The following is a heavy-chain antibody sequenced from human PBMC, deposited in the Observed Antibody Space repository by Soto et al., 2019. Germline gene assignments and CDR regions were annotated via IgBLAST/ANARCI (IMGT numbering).Heavy chain of an antibody. CDR1: GGTFSSYA. D-gene: IGHD2-2*01. CDR2: IIPIFGTA. CDR3: AREGNQLLFDY. Sequence: QVQLVQSGAEVKKPGSSVKVSCKASGGTFSSYAISWVRQAPGQGLEWMGGIIPIFGTANYAQKFQGRVTITAGEYRNEAYMELSSLRSEDTAVYYCAREGNQLLFDYWGQGTLVTVSS. V-gene: IGHV1-69*01. J-gene: IGHJ4*02.